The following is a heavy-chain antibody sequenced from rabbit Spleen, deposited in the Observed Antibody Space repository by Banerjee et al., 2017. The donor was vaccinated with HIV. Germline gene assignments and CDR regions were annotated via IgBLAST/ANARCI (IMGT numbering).Heavy chain of an antibody. CDR2: IDVVKSGST. V-gene: IGHV1S40*01. J-gene: IGHJ4*01. D-gene: IGHD4-2*01. Sequence: QSLEESGGDLVKPGASLTLTCTASGFSFSSNHFMCWVRQAPGKGLEWIACIDVVKSGSTYYASWAKGRFTISKPSSTTVTLQLTSLTAADTATYFCARDAAGREDFNLWGQGTLVTVS. CDR3: ARDAAGREDFNL. CDR1: GFSFSSNHF.